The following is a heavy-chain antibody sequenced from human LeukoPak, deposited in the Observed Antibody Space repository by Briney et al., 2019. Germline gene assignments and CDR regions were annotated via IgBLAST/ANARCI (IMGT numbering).Heavy chain of an antibody. V-gene: IGHV3-23*01. CDR1: GFTFSNYA. CDR2: LSGAGGST. J-gene: IGHJ6*03. CDR3: AKSDGNKYYYYYYMDV. Sequence: GGSLRLSGAASGFTFSNYAMSWVRPAPGKGREWVSALSGAGGSTYYADSVKGRFTISRDNSKSTLYLQMNSLRAEDTAVYYCAKSDGNKYYYYYYMDVWGKGTTVTVSS. D-gene: IGHD4-23*01.